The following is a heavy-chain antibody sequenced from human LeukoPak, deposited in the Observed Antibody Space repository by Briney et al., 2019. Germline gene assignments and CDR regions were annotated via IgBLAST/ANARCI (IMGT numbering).Heavy chain of an antibody. J-gene: IGHJ4*02. CDR2: IYSGGST. Sequence: GGSLRLSCAASGFTVSSNYMSWVRQAPGKGLEWVSVIYSGGSTYYADSVKGRFTISRDNSKNTLYLQMNSLRAEDTAVYYCARGVGSGSRLRAGDYWGQGTHVTVSS. CDR1: GFTVSSNY. CDR3: ARGVGSGSRLRAGDY. V-gene: IGHV3-53*01. D-gene: IGHD1-26*01.